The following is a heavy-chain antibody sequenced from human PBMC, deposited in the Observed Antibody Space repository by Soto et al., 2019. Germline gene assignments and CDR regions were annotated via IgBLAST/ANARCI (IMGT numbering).Heavy chain of an antibody. Sequence: GGSLRLSCAASGFTFSNSPMTWVRQAPGRGLEWASTISGSGGSTYYADSLKGRFTISRDNSKSTLSLQMNSLTAEDTAVYYCAKELSYYGSGSPHCGPGTLVTVSS. V-gene: IGHV3-23*01. CDR3: AKELSYYGSGSPH. CDR1: GFTFSNSP. D-gene: IGHD3-10*01. J-gene: IGHJ4*02. CDR2: ISGSGGST.